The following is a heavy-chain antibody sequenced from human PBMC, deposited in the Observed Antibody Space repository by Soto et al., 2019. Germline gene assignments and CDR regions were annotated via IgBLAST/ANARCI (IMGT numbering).Heavy chain of an antibody. CDR1: GGSFSGYD. V-gene: IGHV4-34*01. D-gene: IGHD3-10*01. CDR2: INHSGST. CDR3: ARGWSITMVRGRDY. J-gene: IGHJ4*02. Sequence: SETLSLTCAVYGGSFSGYDWSWIRQPPGKGLEWIGEINHSGSTNYNPSLKSRVTISVDTSKNQFSLKLSSVTAADTAVYYCARGWSITMVRGRDYWGQGTLVTVSS.